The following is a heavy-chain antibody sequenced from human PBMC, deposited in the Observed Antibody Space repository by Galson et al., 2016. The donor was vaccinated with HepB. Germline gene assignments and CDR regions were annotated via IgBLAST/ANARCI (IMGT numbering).Heavy chain of an antibody. Sequence: SETLSLTCAVSGSSIISTNWWTWVRQPPQRGLEWIGEVYHKGETSYNPSLKSRVTISVDTSKKQFSLNLDSVTAADTAIYYCALQLGGNNWFDSWGPGTLVAVSS. J-gene: IGHJ5*01. CDR2: VYHKGET. CDR1: GSSIISTNW. CDR3: ALQLGGNNWFDS. V-gene: IGHV4-4*02. D-gene: IGHD3-16*01.